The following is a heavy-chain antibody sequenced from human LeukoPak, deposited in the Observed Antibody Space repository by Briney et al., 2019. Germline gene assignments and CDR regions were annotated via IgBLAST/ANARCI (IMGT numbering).Heavy chain of an antibody. CDR3: ARDPPSYSSSWYVSSEFDY. D-gene: IGHD6-13*01. CDR2: INTNTGKP. V-gene: IGHV7-4-1*02. Sequence: ASVKVSCKASGYTFTSYAMNWVRQAPGQGLEWMGWINTNTGKPTYAQGFTGRFVFSLDTSVSTAYLQINRLKVEDTAVYYCARDPPSYSSSWYVSSEFDYWGQGTLVTVSS. CDR1: GYTFTSYA. J-gene: IGHJ4*02.